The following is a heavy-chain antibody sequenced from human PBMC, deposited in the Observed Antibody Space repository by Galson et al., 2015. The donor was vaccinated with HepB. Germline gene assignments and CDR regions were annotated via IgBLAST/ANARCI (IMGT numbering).Heavy chain of an antibody. V-gene: IGHV5-51*01. CDR3: AREARSVAGANDVFDF. CDR2: IYPGDSDT. D-gene: IGHD6-6*01. CDR1: GYTFTSYW. J-gene: IGHJ3*01. Sequence: QSGAEVKKPGESLKISCKGSGYTFTSYWIGWVRQTPGKGLEWMGIIYPGDSDTRYNPSFEGQVTISADKSTSTAYLQWSSLKASDTAMYYCAREARSVAGANDVFDFWGLGTMVIVSS.